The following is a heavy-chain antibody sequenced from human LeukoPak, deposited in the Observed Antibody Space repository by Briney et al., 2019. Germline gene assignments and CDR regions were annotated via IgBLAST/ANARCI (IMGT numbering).Heavy chain of an antibody. CDR2: ISWNSGST. CDR3: AKARGSGSYPGGALDY. CDR1: GFTFDDYA. V-gene: IGHV3-9*03. Sequence: GRSLRLACAASGFTFDDYAMHWVRQAPGKGLEWVSGISWNSGSTGYGDSVKGRFTISRDNAKNSLYLQMNSLRDEDMALYYCAKARGSGSYPGGALDYWGQGTLVTVSS. D-gene: IGHD1-26*01. J-gene: IGHJ4*02.